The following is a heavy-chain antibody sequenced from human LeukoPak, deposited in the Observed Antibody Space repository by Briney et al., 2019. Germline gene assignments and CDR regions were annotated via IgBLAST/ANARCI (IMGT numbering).Heavy chain of an antibody. J-gene: IGHJ4*02. D-gene: IGHD4-17*01. CDR3: ARDYDDYNFDY. CDR2: IYTSGST. V-gene: IGHV4-61*02. Sequence: SETLSLTCTVSGGSINSGSYYWSWIRQPAGKGLEWIGRIYTSGSTNYNPSLKSRVTLSVDTSKNQFSLRLSFVTATDTAVYYCARDYDDYNFDYWGQGTLVTVSS. CDR1: GGSINSGSYY.